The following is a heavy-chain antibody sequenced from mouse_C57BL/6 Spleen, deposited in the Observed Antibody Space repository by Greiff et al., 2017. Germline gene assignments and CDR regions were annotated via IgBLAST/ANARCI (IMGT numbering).Heavy chain of an antibody. CDR3: ARSLWLAHYSSFAY. D-gene: IGHD2-2*01. Sequence: VQLQQSGAELVMPGASVKLSCKASGYTFTSYWMHWVKQRPGQGLEWIGEIDPSDSYTNYNQKFKGKSTLTADKSSSTAYMQLSGLTSENSAVYYCARSLWLAHYSSFAYWGQGTSGTVAA. J-gene: IGHJ4*01. CDR2: IDPSDSYT. CDR1: GYTFTSYW. V-gene: IGHV1-69*01.